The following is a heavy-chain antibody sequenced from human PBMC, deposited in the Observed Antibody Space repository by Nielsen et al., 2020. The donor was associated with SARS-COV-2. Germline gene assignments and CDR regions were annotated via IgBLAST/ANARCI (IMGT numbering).Heavy chain of an antibody. CDR3: ARVARFTMIASDY. V-gene: IGHV3-11*03. D-gene: IGHD3-22*01. J-gene: IGHJ4*02. Sequence: GESLKISCAASGFTFSDYYMSWIRQAPGKGLEWVSYISSSSSYTNYADSVKGRFTISRDNAKNSLYLQMNSLRAEDTAVYYCARVARFTMIASDYWGQGTLVTVSS. CDR1: GFTFSDYY. CDR2: ISSSSSYT.